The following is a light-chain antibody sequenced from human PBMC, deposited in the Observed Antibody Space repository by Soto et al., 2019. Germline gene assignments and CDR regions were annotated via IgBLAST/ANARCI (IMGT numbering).Light chain of an antibody. CDR1: QGISSY. CDR2: AAT. J-gene: IGKJ4*01. V-gene: IGKV1-9*01. Sequence: DIQLTQSPSFLSASVGDRVTITYRASQGISSYLAWYQQKPGKAPKLLIYAATTLQSGVPSRFRGSGSGTEFTLTISSLQPEDFATYYCQQLNSYPRVTFGGGTKVEIK. CDR3: QQLNSYPRVT.